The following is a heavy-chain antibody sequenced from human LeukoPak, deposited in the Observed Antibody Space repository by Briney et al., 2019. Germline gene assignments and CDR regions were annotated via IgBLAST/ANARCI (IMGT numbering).Heavy chain of an antibody. CDR1: GFTFSSYG. Sequence: GGSLRASCAASGFTFSSYGMHWVRQAPGKGLEWVAVISYDGSNKYYADSVKGRFTISRDNSKNTLYLQMNSLRAEDTAVYYCAKDPYDSSSYYFPGAFDIWGQGTMVTVSS. V-gene: IGHV3-30*18. CDR3: AKDPYDSSSYYFPGAFDI. CDR2: ISYDGSNK. D-gene: IGHD3-22*01. J-gene: IGHJ3*02.